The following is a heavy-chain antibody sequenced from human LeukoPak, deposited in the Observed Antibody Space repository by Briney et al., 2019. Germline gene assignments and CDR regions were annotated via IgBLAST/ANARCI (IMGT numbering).Heavy chain of an antibody. J-gene: IGHJ3*02. V-gene: IGHV3-11*01. CDR3: AKDRCTSCLDAFDI. Sequence: KPGGSLRLSCAASGFTFSDYYMSWIRQAPGKGLEWVSYISSSGSTIYYADSVKGRFTISRDNAKNALYLQMNSLRAEDTAVYYCAKDRCTSCLDAFDIWGQGTMVTVSS. CDR2: ISSSGSTI. D-gene: IGHD2-2*01. CDR1: GFTFSDYY.